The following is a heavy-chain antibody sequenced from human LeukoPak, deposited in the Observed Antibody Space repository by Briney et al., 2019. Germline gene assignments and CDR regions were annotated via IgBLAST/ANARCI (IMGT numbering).Heavy chain of an antibody. CDR3: ARRKRYYDSSGSPYFDY. J-gene: IGHJ4*02. D-gene: IGHD3-22*01. CDR2: IYSGGST. CDR1: GFTVSSNY. V-gene: IGHV3-66*01. Sequence: GGSLRLSCAASGFTVSSNYMSWVRQAPGKGLEWVSVIYSGGSTYYADSVKGRFTISRDNSKNTLYLQMNSLRAEDTAVYYCARRKRYYDSSGSPYFDYWGQGTLVTVSP.